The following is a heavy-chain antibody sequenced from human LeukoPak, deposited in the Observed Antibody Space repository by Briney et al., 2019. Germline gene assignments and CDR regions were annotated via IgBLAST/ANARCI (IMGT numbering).Heavy chain of an antibody. CDR2: IYTSGST. D-gene: IGHD3-9*01. J-gene: IGHJ5*02. V-gene: IGHV4-4*07. CDR3: ARDRNDILTGYPENWFDP. Sequence: SETLSLTCTVSGGSISSYYWSWIRQPAGKGLEWIGRIYTSGSTNYNPSLKSRVPMSVDTSKNQFSLKPSSVTAADTAVYYCARDRNDILTGYPENWFDPWGQGTLVTVSS. CDR1: GGSISSYY.